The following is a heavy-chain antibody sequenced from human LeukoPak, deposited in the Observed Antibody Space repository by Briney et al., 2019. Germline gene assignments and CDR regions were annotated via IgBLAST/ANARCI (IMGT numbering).Heavy chain of an antibody. CDR1: GGSISSSSYY. J-gene: IGHJ4*02. D-gene: IGHD6-19*01. Sequence: SETLSLTCTVSGGSISSSSYYWGWIRQPPGKGLEWIGSIYYSGSTYYNPSLKSRVTISVDTSKNQFSLKLNSVTAADTAMYYCARDGGYNSGWPYFDYWGQGTLVPVSS. V-gene: IGHV4-39*02. CDR2: IYYSGST. CDR3: ARDGGYNSGWPYFDY.